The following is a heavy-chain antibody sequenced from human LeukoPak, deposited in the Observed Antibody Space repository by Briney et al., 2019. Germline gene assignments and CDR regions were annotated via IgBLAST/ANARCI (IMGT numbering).Heavy chain of an antibody. Sequence: GGSLRLSCAASGFTFSSYWMSWVRQAPGKGLEWVANIKQDGSEKYYVDSVKGRFTISRDNAKNSLYLQMNSLRAEDTAVYYCARDVMGYAIRFGLNWFDPWGQGTLVTVSS. J-gene: IGHJ5*02. D-gene: IGHD2-8*01. CDR2: IKQDGSEK. CDR1: GFTFSSYW. CDR3: ARDVMGYAIRFGLNWFDP. V-gene: IGHV3-7*01.